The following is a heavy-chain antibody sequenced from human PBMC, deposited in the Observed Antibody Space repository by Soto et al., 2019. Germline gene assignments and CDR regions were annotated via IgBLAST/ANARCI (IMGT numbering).Heavy chain of an antibody. V-gene: IGHV4-39*01. CDR3: MLGSGWKDFDY. J-gene: IGHJ4*02. D-gene: IGHD3-22*01. Sequence: PSETLSLTCTVSGGSITSSSYCWGWIRQPPGKGLEWIGSIYYTGSTYYNPSLKSRVTISVDTSKNQFSLKLRSVTAADTAVYYCMLGSGWKDFDYWGQGTLVTVSS. CDR2: IYYTGST. CDR1: GGSITSSSYC.